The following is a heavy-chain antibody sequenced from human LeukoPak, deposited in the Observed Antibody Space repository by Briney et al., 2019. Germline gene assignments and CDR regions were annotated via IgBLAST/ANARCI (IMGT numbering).Heavy chain of an antibody. CDR2: ISRSGSTI. V-gene: IGHV3-48*03. Sequence: PGGTLRLSCSVSGLSISRYGMSWVRQAPGKGLEWVSYISRSGSTIFYADSVKGRFTISRDNAKNSVSLQMNSLRAEDTAVYFCARPTWTNYMDVWGKGTAVTISS. CDR3: ARPTWTNYMDV. CDR1: GLSISRYG. J-gene: IGHJ6*03. D-gene: IGHD3/OR15-3a*01.